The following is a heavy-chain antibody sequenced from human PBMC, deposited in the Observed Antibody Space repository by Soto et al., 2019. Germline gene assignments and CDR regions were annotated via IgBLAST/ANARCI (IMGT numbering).Heavy chain of an antibody. Sequence: SETLSLTCSVSGGSMSEYFWSWIRQSPGKGLEWSGYIYYLGSTDYNPSLKSRVTISVDTSKRQFSLRLTSVTAADTAVYYCARDGYDGSGSPYPAYWGPGTQVTVSS. J-gene: IGHJ4*02. CDR2: IYYLGST. CDR3: ARDGYDGSGSPYPAY. V-gene: IGHV4-59*01. D-gene: IGHD3-10*01. CDR1: GGSMSEYF.